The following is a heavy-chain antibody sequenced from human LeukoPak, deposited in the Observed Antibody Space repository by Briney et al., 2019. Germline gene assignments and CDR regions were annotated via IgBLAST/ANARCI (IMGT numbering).Heavy chain of an antibody. Sequence: KPSETLSLTCTVSGGSISSSRYYWGWIRQPPGKGLEWIGYIYYSGSTYYNPSLKSRVTISVDTSKNQFSLKLSSVTAADTAVYYCARAAAAGTISSGWPPGYWGQGTLVTVSS. CDR3: ARAAAAGTISSGWPPGY. CDR2: IYYSGST. CDR1: GGSISSSRYY. J-gene: IGHJ4*02. V-gene: IGHV4-39*07. D-gene: IGHD6-13*01.